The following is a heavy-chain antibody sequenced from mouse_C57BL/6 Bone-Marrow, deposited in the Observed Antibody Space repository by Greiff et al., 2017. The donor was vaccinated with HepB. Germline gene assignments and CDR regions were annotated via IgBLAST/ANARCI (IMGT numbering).Heavy chain of an antibody. J-gene: IGHJ3*01. CDR3: ARDLATVGATG. Sequence: EVHLVESGGGLVKPGGSLKLSCAASGFTFSSYAMSWVRQTPEKRLEWVATISDGGSYTYYPDNVKGRFTISRDNAKNNLYLQLSHLKSEDTAMSYCARDLATVGATGWGQGTLVTVSA. CDR1: GFTFSSYA. D-gene: IGHD1-1*01. V-gene: IGHV5-4*01. CDR2: ISDGGSYT.